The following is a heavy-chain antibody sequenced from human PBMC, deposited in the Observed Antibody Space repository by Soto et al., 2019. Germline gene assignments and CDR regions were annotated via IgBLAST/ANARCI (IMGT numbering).Heavy chain of an antibody. V-gene: IGHV3-23*01. CDR2: ISGSGGST. Sequence: EVQLLESGGGLVQPGGSLRLSCAASGFTFSSYAMSWVRQAPGKGLEWVSAISGSGGSTYYADSVKGRFTISRDNPKNTLYLKMNSLRAEDTAVYYCAKVPPVGDYGYWYFDLWGRGTLVTVSS. J-gene: IGHJ2*01. D-gene: IGHD4-17*01. CDR3: AKVPPVGDYGYWYFDL. CDR1: GFTFSSYA.